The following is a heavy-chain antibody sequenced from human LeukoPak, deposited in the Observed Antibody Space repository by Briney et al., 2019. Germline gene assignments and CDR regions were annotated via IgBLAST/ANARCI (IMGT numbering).Heavy chain of an antibody. J-gene: IGHJ4*02. CDR1: GFTFATYA. CDR2: FYETGKT. Sequence: GGSLRLSCAASGFTFATYAMSWVRQAPGKGLEWVSTFYETGKTDHADSVKGRFTISRDTSKNTLYLQMNSQRAEDTATYYCAKRGAGSGGLHYWGQGTLVTVSS. D-gene: IGHD6-19*01. V-gene: IGHV3-23*01. CDR3: AKRGAGSGGLHY.